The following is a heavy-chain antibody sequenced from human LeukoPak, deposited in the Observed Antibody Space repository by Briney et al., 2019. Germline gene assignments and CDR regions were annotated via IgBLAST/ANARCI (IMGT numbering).Heavy chain of an antibody. CDR2: ISSSGSTI. Sequence: GGSLRLSCAASGSTFSSYEMNWVRQAPGKGLEWVSYISSSGSTIYYADSVKGRFTISRDNAKNSLYLQMNSLRAEDTAVYYCARALGFGRKGAAAGTVGGYYFDYWGQGTLVTVSS. J-gene: IGHJ4*02. D-gene: IGHD6-13*01. CDR1: GSTFSSYE. CDR3: ARALGFGRKGAAAGTVGGYYFDY. V-gene: IGHV3-48*03.